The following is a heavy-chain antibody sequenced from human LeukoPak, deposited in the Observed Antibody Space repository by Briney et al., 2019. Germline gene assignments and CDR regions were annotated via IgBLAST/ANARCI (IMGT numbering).Heavy chain of an antibody. V-gene: IGHV1-18*01. Sequence: ASVKVSCKASGYTFTSYGISWVRQAPGQGLEWMGWISAYNGNTNYAQKLQGRVTMTTDTSTSTAYMELRSLRSDDTAVYYCARDTIITIFGVVIEYYFDYWGQGTLVTVSS. CDR2: ISAYNGNT. D-gene: IGHD3-3*01. CDR3: ARDTIITIFGVVIEYYFDY. CDR1: GYTFTSYG. J-gene: IGHJ4*02.